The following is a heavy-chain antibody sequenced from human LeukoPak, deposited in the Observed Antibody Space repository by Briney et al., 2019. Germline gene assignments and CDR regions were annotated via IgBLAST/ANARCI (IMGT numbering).Heavy chain of an antibody. CDR3: ARLSAIRTNQFDY. J-gene: IGHJ4*02. D-gene: IGHD1/OR15-1a*01. CDR2: IYYSGST. Sequence: SETLSLTCSVSGGSISSSNYYWGWIRQPPGKGLEWIGIIYYSGSTYYNPSLKSRVTISVDTSKNQFSLKVNSVTAADTAVYYCARLSAIRTNQFDYWGQGTLVTVSS. V-gene: IGHV4-39*07. CDR1: GGSISSSNYY.